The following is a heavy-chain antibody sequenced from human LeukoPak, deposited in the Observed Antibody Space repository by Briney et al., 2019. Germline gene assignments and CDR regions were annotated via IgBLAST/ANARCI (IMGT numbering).Heavy chain of an antibody. CDR2: TYYRSKWYN. CDR1: GDSVSSNSAA. V-gene: IGHV6-1*01. D-gene: IGHD3-22*01. CDR3: ARESMIVVDAFDY. Sequence: SQTLSLTCAISGDSVSSNSAAWNWIRQSTSRGLEWLGRTYYRSKWYNDYAVSVKSRITINPDTSKNQFSLQLNSVTPEDTAVYYCARESMIVVDAFDYWGQGTLVTVSS. J-gene: IGHJ4*02.